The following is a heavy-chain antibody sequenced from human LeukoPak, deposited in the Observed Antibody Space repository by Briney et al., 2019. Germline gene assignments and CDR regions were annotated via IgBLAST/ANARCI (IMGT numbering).Heavy chain of an antibody. V-gene: IGHV3-23*01. Sequence: GGSLRLSCAASGFTLRYGMSWVRQAPGRGLEWVSAVSGSGGSTDYADSVKGRFIISRDTSKDTMYLQLNSLRPEDTAVYYCATISRGYTYGPIDYWGQGTLVTVSS. CDR3: ATISRGYTYGPIDY. D-gene: IGHD5-18*01. CDR1: GFTLRYG. J-gene: IGHJ4*02. CDR2: VSGSGGST.